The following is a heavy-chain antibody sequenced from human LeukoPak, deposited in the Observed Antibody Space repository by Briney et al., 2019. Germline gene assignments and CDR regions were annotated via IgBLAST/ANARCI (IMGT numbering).Heavy chain of an antibody. CDR2: IYNSGNT. D-gene: IGHD1-1*01. CDR3: ARDGMESLGDDAFDI. V-gene: IGHV4-59*11. J-gene: IGHJ3*02. CDR1: GGSISSHY. Sequence: SETLSLTCTVSGGSISSHYWSWIRQPPGKGLEWIGYIYNSGNTNYNPSLKSRVTISVDTSKNQFSLKLSSVTAADTAVYYCARDGMESLGDDAFDIWGQGTTVTVSS.